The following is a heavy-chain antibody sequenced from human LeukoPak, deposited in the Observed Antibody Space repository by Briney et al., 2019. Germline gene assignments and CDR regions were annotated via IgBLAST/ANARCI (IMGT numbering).Heavy chain of an antibody. CDR1: GFTLSNYD. J-gene: IGHJ4*02. V-gene: IGHV3-23*01. D-gene: IGHD3-10*01. CDR3: ARRGIVVRGFLIGLHKQACYFDY. CDR2: IRESGGGT. Sequence: GGSLRLSCAASGFTLSNYDMIWVRQAPGRGLEWVSGIRESGGGTYHTDSVKGRFTVSRDNSKNTLYLQMNSLRAEDTAVYYCARRGIVVRGFLIGLHKQACYFDYWGQGALVTVSS.